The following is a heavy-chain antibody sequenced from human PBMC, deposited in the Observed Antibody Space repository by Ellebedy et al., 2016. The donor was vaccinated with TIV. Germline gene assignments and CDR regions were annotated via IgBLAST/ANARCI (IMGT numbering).Heavy chain of an antibody. D-gene: IGHD2-15*01. CDR1: GGSFSGYY. J-gene: IGHJ6*04. CDR2: INHGGTT. V-gene: IGHV4-34*01. Sequence: SETLSLTXAVYGGSFSGYYWTWVRQPPGKGLEWIGEINHGGTTNYNPSLKSRVTISRDTSKNQFSVKLTSVTAADTALYYCARHYPGGYPGGVWGKGTTVIVSS. CDR3: ARHYPGGYPGGV.